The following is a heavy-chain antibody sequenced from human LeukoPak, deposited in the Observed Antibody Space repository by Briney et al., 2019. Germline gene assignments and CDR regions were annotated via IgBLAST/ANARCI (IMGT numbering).Heavy chain of an antibody. V-gene: IGHV1-46*01. CDR1: GYTFTSYY. D-gene: IGHD6-19*01. J-gene: IGHJ4*02. CDR2: INPSGGST. CDR3: ARDSSGWSVDY. Sequence: ASVKVSCKASGYTFTSYYMHWVRQAPGQGLEWMGIINPSGGSTSYAQKFQGRVTKTRDTSTSTDYMELSSLISEDTALYYCARDSSGWSVDYWGQGTLVTVSS.